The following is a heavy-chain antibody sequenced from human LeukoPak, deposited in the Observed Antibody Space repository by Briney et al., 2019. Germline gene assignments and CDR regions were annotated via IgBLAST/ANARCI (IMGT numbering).Heavy chain of an antibody. Sequence: ASVKVSCKASGYIFTSYGISWVRQAPGQGLEWMGWISAHNGNTDYAQKLQGRVTMTTDTSTSTAYMELRSLRSDDTAVYYRAREDFYDTSGYYKPKLDYWGQGTLVTVSS. CDR2: ISAHNGNT. J-gene: IGHJ4*02. D-gene: IGHD3-22*01. CDR1: GYIFTSYG. V-gene: IGHV1-18*01. CDR3: AREDFYDTSGYYKPKLDY.